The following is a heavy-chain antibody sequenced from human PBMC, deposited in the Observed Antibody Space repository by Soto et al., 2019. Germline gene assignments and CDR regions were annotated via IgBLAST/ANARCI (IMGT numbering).Heavy chain of an antibody. D-gene: IGHD3-22*01. CDR2: ISGSGGST. Sequence: LRLSCAASGFTFSSYAMSWVRQAPGKGLEWVSAISGSGGSTYYADSVKGRFTISRDNSKNTLYLQMNSLRAEDTAVYYCARDGSSYYDSSGYYYLDYWGQGTLVTVSS. CDR1: GFTFSSYA. V-gene: IGHV3-23*01. CDR3: ARDGSSYYDSSGYYYLDY. J-gene: IGHJ4*02.